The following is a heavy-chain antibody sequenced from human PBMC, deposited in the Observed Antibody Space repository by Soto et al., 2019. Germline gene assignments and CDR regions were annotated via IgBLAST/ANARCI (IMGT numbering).Heavy chain of an antibody. CDR2: ITDRSTYI. Sequence: PGGSLRLSCTASGLSFSIDNLNWVRQAPGKGLEWVSSITDRSTYIYYADSVKGRFTISRDNAKNSLYLQMNSLTVEDTAVYYCARDLGPSRYGSVVGYWGQGTLVTVSS. V-gene: IGHV3-21*01. D-gene: IGHD3-10*01. CDR3: ARDLGPSRYGSVVGY. J-gene: IGHJ4*02. CDR1: GLSFSIDN.